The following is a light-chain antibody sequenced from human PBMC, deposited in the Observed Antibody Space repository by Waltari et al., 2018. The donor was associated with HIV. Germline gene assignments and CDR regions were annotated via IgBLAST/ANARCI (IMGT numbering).Light chain of an antibody. Sequence: QSALTQPPSVSGAPGQSVPISCSGSNSNIGAGFDVHWYQQVPGTAPRLLIYDNNNRPSGVHDRFSGSKSGTSASLAINGLQSEDEADYYCQSYDSRLSGSVVFGGGTKVTVL. CDR3: QSYDSRLSGSVV. CDR1: NSNIGAGFD. CDR2: DNN. V-gene: IGLV1-40*01. J-gene: IGLJ2*01.